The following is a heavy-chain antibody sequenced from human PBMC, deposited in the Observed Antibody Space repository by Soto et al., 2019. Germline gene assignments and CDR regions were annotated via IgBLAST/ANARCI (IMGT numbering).Heavy chain of an antibody. V-gene: IGHV1-69*02. CDR3: ARALGYCSSTSCPNYYMDV. CDR1: GGTFSSYT. Sequence: GASVKVSCKASGGTFSSYTISWVRQAPGQGLEWMGRIIPILGIANYAQKFQGRVTITADKSTSTAYMELSSLRSEDTAVYYCARALGYCSSTSCPNYYMDVWGKGTTVTVSS. J-gene: IGHJ6*03. D-gene: IGHD2-2*01. CDR2: IIPILGIA.